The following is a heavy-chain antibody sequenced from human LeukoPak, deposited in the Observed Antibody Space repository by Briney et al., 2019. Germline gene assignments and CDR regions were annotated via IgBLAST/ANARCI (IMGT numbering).Heavy chain of an antibody. Sequence: SETLSLTCAVYGGSFSGYYWSWIRQPPGKGLEWIGEINHSVSTNYNPSLKSRVTISVDTSKNQFSLKLSSVTAADTAVYYCARGRGPYCSSTSCPHAYYMDVWGKGTTVTVSS. V-gene: IGHV4-34*01. CDR3: ARGRGPYCSSTSCPHAYYMDV. CDR1: GGSFSGYY. CDR2: INHSVST. J-gene: IGHJ6*03. D-gene: IGHD2-2*01.